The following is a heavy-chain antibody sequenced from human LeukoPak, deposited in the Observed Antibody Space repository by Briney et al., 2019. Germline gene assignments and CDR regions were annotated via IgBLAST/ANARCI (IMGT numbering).Heavy chain of an antibody. V-gene: IGHV4-59*01. D-gene: IGHD4-11*01. J-gene: IGHJ4*02. CDR3: ARDYSRHFDY. Sequence: PSETLSLTCTVSGGFISSYYWSWIRQPPGKGLEWIGYIYYSGSTNYNPSLKSRVTISVDTSKNQFSLKLSSVTAADTAVYYCARDYSRHFDYWGQGTLVTVSS. CDR1: GGFISSYY. CDR2: IYYSGST.